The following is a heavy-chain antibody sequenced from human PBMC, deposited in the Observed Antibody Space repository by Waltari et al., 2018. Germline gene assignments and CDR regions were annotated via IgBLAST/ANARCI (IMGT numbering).Heavy chain of an antibody. V-gene: IGHV4-39*07. J-gene: IGHJ4*02. CDR1: GGSISSSSYY. Sequence: QLQLQESGPGLVKPSETLSLTCTVSGGSISSSSYYWGWIRQPPGTGLEWIGSIYYSGSTYDTPSLKSRVTISVDTSKNQVSLKRSSVTAADTAVYYCARDLGGDGDYWGQGTLVTISS. D-gene: IGHD2-21*02. CDR2: IYYSGST. CDR3: ARDLGGDGDY.